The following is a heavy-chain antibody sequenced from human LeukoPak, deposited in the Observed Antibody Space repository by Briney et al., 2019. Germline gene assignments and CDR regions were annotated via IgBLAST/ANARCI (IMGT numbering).Heavy chain of an antibody. Sequence: GGSLRLSCAASGFTFSSYSMNWVRQAPGKGLEWVSSISSSSSYIYYADSVKGRFTISRDNAKNSLYLQMNSLRAEDTALYYCARDKPGDYAIDYWGQGTLVTVSS. J-gene: IGHJ4*02. CDR3: ARDKPGDYAIDY. CDR1: GFTFSSYS. CDR2: ISSSSSYI. V-gene: IGHV3-21*04. D-gene: IGHD4-17*01.